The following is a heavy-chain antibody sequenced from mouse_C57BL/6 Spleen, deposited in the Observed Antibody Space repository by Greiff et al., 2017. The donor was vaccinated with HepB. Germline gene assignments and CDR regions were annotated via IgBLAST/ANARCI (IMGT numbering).Heavy chain of an antibody. D-gene: IGHD2-3*01. Sequence: QVQLQQPGAELVKPGASVKLSCKASGYTFTSYWMHWVKQRPGRRLEWIGRIDPNSGGTKYNEKFKSKATLTVDKPSSTAYMQLSSLTSEDSAVYYCAREGGGYYEDFDVWGTGTTVTVSS. J-gene: IGHJ1*03. CDR1: GYTFTSYW. CDR2: IDPNSGGT. CDR3: AREGGGYYEDFDV. V-gene: IGHV1-72*01.